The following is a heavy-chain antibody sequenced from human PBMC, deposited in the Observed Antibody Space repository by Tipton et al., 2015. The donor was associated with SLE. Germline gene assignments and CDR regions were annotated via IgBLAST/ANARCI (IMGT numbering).Heavy chain of an antibody. V-gene: IGHV6-1*01. Sequence: GLVKPSQTLSLTCAISGDSVSSNSAAWNWIRQSPSRGLEWLGRTYYGSKWYNDYAVSVKSRITINPDTSKNQFSLQLNSVTPEDTAVYYCARGGLGRGSGWSGAFDPWGQGTLVTVSS. J-gene: IGHJ5*02. CDR3: ARGGLGRGSGWSGAFDP. CDR2: TYYGSKWYN. CDR1: GDSVSSNSAA. D-gene: IGHD6-19*01.